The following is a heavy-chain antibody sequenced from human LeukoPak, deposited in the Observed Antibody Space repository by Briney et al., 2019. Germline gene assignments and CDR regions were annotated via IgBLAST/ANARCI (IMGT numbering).Heavy chain of an antibody. CDR2: IYTSGST. V-gene: IGHV4-61*02. CDR3: ARDQDYYGSGSHGPDH. D-gene: IGHD3-10*01. J-gene: IGHJ5*02. Sequence: PSQTLSLTCTVSGGSISSGSYYWSWIRQPAGKGLEWIGRIYTSGSTNYNPSLKSRVTISVDTSKNQFSLKLSSVIVADTAVYYCARDQDYYGSGSHGPDHWGQGILVTVSS. CDR1: GGSISSGSYY.